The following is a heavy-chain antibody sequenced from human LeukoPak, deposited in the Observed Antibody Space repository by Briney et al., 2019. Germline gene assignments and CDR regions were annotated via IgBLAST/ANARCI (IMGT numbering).Heavy chain of an antibody. V-gene: IGHV3-48*01. CDR3: ARVTLHDWRIWEVYYFDY. CDR1: GFTFSSYS. J-gene: IGHJ4*02. CDR2: ISSSSSTI. D-gene: IGHD2-15*01. Sequence: GGSLRLSCAASGFTFSSYSMNWVRQAPGKGLEWVSYISSSSSTIYYADSVKGRFTISRDNAKNSLYLQMNSLRAEDTAVYYCARVTLHDWRIWEVYYFDYWGQGTLVTVSS.